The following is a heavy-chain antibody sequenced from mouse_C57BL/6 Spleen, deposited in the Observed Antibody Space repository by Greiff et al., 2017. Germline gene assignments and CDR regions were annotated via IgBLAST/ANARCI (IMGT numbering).Heavy chain of an antibody. V-gene: IGHV1-82*01. D-gene: IGHD1-1*01. CDR1: GYAFSSSW. CDR3: ARGDYYGSSYRDY. CDR2: IYPGDGDT. J-gene: IGHJ2*01. Sequence: QVQLQQSGPELVKPGASVKISCKASGYAFSSSWMNWVKQRPGKGLEWIGRIYPGDGDTNYNGKFKGKATLTAAKSSSTAYMQLSSLTSEDSAVYFCARGDYYGSSYRDYWGQGTTLTVSS.